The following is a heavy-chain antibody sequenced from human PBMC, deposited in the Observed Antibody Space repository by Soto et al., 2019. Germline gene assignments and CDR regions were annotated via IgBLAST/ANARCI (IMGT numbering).Heavy chain of an antibody. V-gene: IGHV3-23*01. Sequence: EVQLLESGGGLVQPGGSLRLSCAASGFTFSSYAMSWVRQAPGKGLEWVSAISGSGGSTYYADSVKGRFTISRDNSKNTLYLQMNSLRAEDTAVYYCAKDYYDSSGYYQWAYYFDYWGQGTLVTVSS. CDR1: GFTFSSYA. D-gene: IGHD3-22*01. J-gene: IGHJ4*02. CDR3: AKDYYDSSGYYQWAYYFDY. CDR2: ISGSGGST.